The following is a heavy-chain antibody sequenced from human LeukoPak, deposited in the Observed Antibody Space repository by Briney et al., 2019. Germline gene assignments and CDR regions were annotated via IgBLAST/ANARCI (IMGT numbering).Heavy chain of an antibody. D-gene: IGHD3-10*01. CDR1: GFTFSNYG. V-gene: IGHV3-23*01. CDR2: ISGSGGDT. CDR3: AKDPFNYYYQNWSDP. J-gene: IGHJ5*02. Sequence: GGSLRLSCAASGFTFSNYGMSWVRQAPGKGLEWVSCISGSGGDTYYADSVKGRFTISRDNSQNTLYLQMNSLRAEDTALYYCAKDPFNYYYQNWSDPWGQGTLVTVSS.